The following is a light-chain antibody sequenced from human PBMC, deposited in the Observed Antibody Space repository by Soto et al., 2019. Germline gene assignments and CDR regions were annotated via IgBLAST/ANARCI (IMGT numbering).Light chain of an antibody. J-gene: IGKJ1*01. CDR1: RTIAGY. CDR3: QQTYSPPGP. CDR2: AAS. V-gene: IGKV1-39*01. Sequence: DIQMTQSPSSLFASVGDRVTITCRASRTIAGYVNWYQQRPGEAPNLLIYAASSLQSGVPSRFRGSGSGTDFTLTINSLQPEYFATFYCQQTYSPPGPFGQETKV.